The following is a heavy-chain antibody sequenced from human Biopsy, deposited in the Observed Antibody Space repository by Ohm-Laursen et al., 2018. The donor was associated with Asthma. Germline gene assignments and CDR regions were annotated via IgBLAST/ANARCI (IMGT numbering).Heavy chain of an antibody. Sequence: SLRLSCTASGFTFSDYDMHWVRQAPGEGLEWVAVISYDGSSIYYADSVKGRFTISRDNSKNTLSLQMNSLTAEDTAVYYCAREGVAGTHIEDWGQGTLVTVSS. V-gene: IGHV3-30-3*01. CDR2: ISYDGSSI. CDR3: AREGVAGTHIED. D-gene: IGHD6-19*01. J-gene: IGHJ4*02. CDR1: GFTFSDYD.